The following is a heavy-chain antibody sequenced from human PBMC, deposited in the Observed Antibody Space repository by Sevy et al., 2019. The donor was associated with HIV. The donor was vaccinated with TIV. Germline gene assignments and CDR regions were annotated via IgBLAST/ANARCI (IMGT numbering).Heavy chain of an antibody. CDR3: VKDYMFAADWAPVS. V-gene: IGHV3-23*01. CDR2: LIENGVDT. D-gene: IGHD3-10*02. J-gene: IGHJ5*02. Sequence: GGSLRLSCAASGFTFNNYAMSWVRQPPGKGLEWVSGLIENGVDTYYSDPVRGRFTISRDNSKNTLYLQMNSLRAEDTAIYYCVKDYMFAADWAPVSWGQGTLVTVSS. CDR1: GFTFNNYA.